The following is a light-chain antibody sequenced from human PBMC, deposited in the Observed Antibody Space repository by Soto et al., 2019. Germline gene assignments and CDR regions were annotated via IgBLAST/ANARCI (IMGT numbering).Light chain of an antibody. CDR1: QNINNY. J-gene: IGKJ5*01. Sequence: DIQRTQSRSSLSASVGDRVTITCQASQNINNYLNWYQQKPGRAPKLLIYDASNLEAGVPSRFRGSGSGTDFTFTISRLQPEDIATYYCQQYENLPTFGQGKRLEIK. CDR3: QQYENLPT. CDR2: DAS. V-gene: IGKV1-33*01.